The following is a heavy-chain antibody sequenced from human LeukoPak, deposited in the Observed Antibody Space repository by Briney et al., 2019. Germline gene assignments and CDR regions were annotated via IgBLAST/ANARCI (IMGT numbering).Heavy chain of an antibody. CDR2: INPSGGST. CDR1: GYTFTSYY. Sequence: ASVKVSCKASGYTFTSYYMHWVRQAPGQGLEWMGIINPSGGSTSYAQEFQGRVTMTRDTSTSTVYMELSSLRSEDTAVYYCARVWGTTGYFDYWGQGTLVTVSS. D-gene: IGHD4-17*01. V-gene: IGHV1-46*01. CDR3: ARVWGTTGYFDY. J-gene: IGHJ4*02.